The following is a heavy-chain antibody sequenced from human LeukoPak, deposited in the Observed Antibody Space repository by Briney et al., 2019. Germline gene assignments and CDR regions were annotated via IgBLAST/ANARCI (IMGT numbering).Heavy chain of an antibody. D-gene: IGHD4-17*01. V-gene: IGHV1-69*02. Sequence: SVKVSCKASGGTFSSYTISWVRQAPGQGLEWMGRIIPILGIANYAQKFQGRVTITADKSTSTAYMELSSLRSEDTAVYYCAILLSDYGTFDYWGQGTLVTVSS. J-gene: IGHJ4*02. CDR2: IIPILGIA. CDR3: AILLSDYGTFDY. CDR1: GGTFSSYT.